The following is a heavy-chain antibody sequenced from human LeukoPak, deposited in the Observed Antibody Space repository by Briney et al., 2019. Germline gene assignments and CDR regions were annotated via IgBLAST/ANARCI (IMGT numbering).Heavy chain of an antibody. J-gene: IGHJ6*02. CDR1: GGSISSGDYY. Sequence: PSETLSLTCTVSGGSISSGDYYWSWIRQPPGKGLVWIGYIYSSGITYYNPSLKSRVTISVDTSKNQFSLKLSSVTAADTAVYYCARDRKYYYGSGNYRYYYYYGMDVWGQGTTVTVSS. CDR3: ARDRKYYYGSGNYRYYYYYGMDV. V-gene: IGHV4-30-4*01. D-gene: IGHD3-10*01. CDR2: IYSSGIT.